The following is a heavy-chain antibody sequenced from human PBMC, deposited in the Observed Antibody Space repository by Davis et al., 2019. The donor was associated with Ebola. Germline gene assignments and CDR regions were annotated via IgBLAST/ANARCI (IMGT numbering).Heavy chain of an antibody. D-gene: IGHD5-24*01. CDR2: ISSSSSYI. CDR1: GFTFSSYS. J-gene: IGHJ4*02. CDR3: ARGGSGGYNFDY. V-gene: IGHV3-21*01. Sequence: PGGSLRLSCAASGFTFSSYSMNWVRQAPGKGLEWVSSISSSSSYIYYADSVKGRFTISRDNAKNSLYLQMNSLRAEDTAVYYCARGGSGGYNFDYWGQGTLVTVSS.